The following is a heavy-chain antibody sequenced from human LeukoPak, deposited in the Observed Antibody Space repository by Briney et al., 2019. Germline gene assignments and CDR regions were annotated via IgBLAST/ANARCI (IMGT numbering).Heavy chain of an antibody. J-gene: IGHJ4*02. CDR1: GYTFTGYY. Sequence: ASVKVSCKASGYTFTGYYMHWVRQAPGQRLEWMGWINPNSGGTNYAQKFRGRVTMTRDTSISTAYMELSRLRSDDTAVYYCARSEGYYYGSGSFFDYWGQGTLVTVSS. D-gene: IGHD3-10*01. CDR2: INPNSGGT. CDR3: ARSEGYYYGSGSFFDY. V-gene: IGHV1-2*02.